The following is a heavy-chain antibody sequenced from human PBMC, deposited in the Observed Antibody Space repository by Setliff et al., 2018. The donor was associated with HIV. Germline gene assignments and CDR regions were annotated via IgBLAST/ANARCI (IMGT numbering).Heavy chain of an antibody. Sequence: SETLSLTCTVSGDSISSSRSFWGWIRQSPGKGLEWIGNIYHVGRAFYSPSLESRVSISVDTSKNQFSLRLTSVTAADTAVYYCARLLGRTVVVINAGFDYWGQGTLVTVSS. CDR1: GDSISSSRSF. CDR2: IYHVGRA. J-gene: IGHJ4*02. D-gene: IGHD2-15*01. V-gene: IGHV4-39*07. CDR3: ARLLGRTVVVINAGFDY.